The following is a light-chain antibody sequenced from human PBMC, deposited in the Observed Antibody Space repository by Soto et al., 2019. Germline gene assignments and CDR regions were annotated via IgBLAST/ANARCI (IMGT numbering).Light chain of an antibody. J-gene: IGLJ3*02. V-gene: IGLV4-69*01. Sequence: QLVLTQSPSASASLGASVKLTCTLSSGHSSYAIAWHQQQPEKGPRYLMKVNSDGSHTKGDGIPDRFSGSSSGAERYLTISSPQSEDEADYYCQTWITGIRVFGGGTKLTVL. CDR2: VNSDGSH. CDR3: QTWITGIRV. CDR1: SGHSSYA.